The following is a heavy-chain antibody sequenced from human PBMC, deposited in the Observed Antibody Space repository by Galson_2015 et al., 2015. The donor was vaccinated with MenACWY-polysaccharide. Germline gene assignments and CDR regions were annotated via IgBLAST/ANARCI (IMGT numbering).Heavy chain of an antibody. CDR1: GSKFSNYW. CDR3: ARGHYGMDV. CDR2: IKKDGSEK. J-gene: IGHJ6*02. Sequence: SLRLSCAASGSKFSNYWMTWVRQAPGKGLEWVANIKKDGSEKHYVDSVKGRFTISRGNALYLQMNSLRAEDTAVYFCARGHYGMDVWGQGTTVTVSS. V-gene: IGHV3-7*01.